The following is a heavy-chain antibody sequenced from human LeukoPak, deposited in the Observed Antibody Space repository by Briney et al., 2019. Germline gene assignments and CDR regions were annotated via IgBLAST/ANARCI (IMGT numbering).Heavy chain of an antibody. CDR1: GFTFSSHA. Sequence: GGSLRLSCAASGFTFSSHAMSWVRQAPEKGLEWVSSTTNDNYDTFYADSVKGRFTISRDESKTTLYLQMKSLRAEDTAVYYCAREGISRKMDFDYWGQGTLVTVSS. CDR2: TTNDNYDT. V-gene: IGHV3-23*01. CDR3: AREGISRKMDFDY. D-gene: IGHD2/OR15-2a*01. J-gene: IGHJ4*02.